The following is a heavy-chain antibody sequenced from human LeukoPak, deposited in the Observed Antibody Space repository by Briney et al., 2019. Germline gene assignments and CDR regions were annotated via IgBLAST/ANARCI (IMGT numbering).Heavy chain of an antibody. Sequence: GGSLRLSCAASGFTFDDYAMHWVRQAPGKGLEWVSSISWNSGSIGYADSVKGRFTISRGNAKNSLYLQMNSLRAEDTAVYYCARGSHYYDSSGYYPAYYFDYWGQGTLVTVSS. CDR2: ISWNSGSI. V-gene: IGHV3-9*01. CDR3: ARGSHYYDSSGYYPAYYFDY. J-gene: IGHJ4*02. D-gene: IGHD3-22*01. CDR1: GFTFDDYA.